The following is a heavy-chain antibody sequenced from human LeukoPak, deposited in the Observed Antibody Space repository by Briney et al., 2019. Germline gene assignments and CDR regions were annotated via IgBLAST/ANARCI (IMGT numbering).Heavy chain of an antibody. J-gene: IGHJ4*02. Sequence: GGSLRLSCAASGFTFSRYWMNWVRQAPGKGLEWVANIKQDGSEKYYVDSVKGRFTISRDNAKNSLYLQMNSLRAEDTAVYYCAKGGYYYDSSGYYYAYYWGQGTLVTVSS. CDR2: IKQDGSEK. CDR3: AKGGYYYDSSGYYYAYY. CDR1: GFTFSRYW. V-gene: IGHV3-7*01. D-gene: IGHD3-22*01.